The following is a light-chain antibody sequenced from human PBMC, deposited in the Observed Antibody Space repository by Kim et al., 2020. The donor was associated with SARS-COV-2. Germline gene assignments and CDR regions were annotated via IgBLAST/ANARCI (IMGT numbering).Light chain of an antibody. CDR1: QSLLHSNGYNY. J-gene: IGKJ2*01. Sequence: IVMTQSPLSLPVTPGEPAAISCRSSQSLLHSNGYNYLDWYLQKPGQSPQVLIYLGSNRASGVPDRFSGSGSGTDFTLKIIRVEAEDVGVYYCMQALQTPYTFGQGTKLEI. V-gene: IGKV2-28*01. CDR3: MQALQTPYT. CDR2: LGS.